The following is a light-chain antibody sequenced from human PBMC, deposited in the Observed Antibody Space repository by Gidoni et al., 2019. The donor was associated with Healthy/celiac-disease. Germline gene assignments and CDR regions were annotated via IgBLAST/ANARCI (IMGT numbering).Light chain of an antibody. V-gene: IGKV1-39*01. J-gene: IGKJ4*01. CDR2: AAS. Sequence: DLQMTHSPSSLSASVGDRVTITCRASQSISSYLNWYQQKPGKAPKLLIYAASSLQSGVPSRFSGSGSGTDFTLTISSLQPEDFATYYCQQSYSTLRLTFGGGTKVEIK. CDR1: QSISSY. CDR3: QQSYSTLRLT.